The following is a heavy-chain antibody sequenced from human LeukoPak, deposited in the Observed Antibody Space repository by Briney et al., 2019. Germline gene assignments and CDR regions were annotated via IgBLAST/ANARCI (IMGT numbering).Heavy chain of an antibody. Sequence: PGGSLRLSCAASGFTFSSYGMPWVRQAPGKGLEWVAVISYDGSNKYYADSVKGRFTISRDNAKNSLYLQMNSLRAEDTAVYYCARGGILYYYYGMDVWGQGTTVTVSS. CDR3: ARGGILYYYYGMDV. CDR1: GFTFSSYG. V-gene: IGHV3-30*03. J-gene: IGHJ6*02. D-gene: IGHD2-15*01. CDR2: ISYDGSNK.